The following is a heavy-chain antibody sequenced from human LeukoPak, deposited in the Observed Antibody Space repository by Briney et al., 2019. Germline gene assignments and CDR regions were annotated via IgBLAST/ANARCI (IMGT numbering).Heavy chain of an antibody. CDR2: INHSGST. Sequence: SETLSLTCAVYGGSFSGCYWSWIRQPPGKGLEWIGEINHSGSTNYNPSLKSRVTISVDTSKNQFSLKLSSVTAADTAVYYCARGLPPLYCSSTSCYDPFDYWGQGTLVTVSS. J-gene: IGHJ4*02. D-gene: IGHD2-2*01. CDR3: ARGLPPLYCSSTSCYDPFDY. V-gene: IGHV4-34*01. CDR1: GGSFSGCY.